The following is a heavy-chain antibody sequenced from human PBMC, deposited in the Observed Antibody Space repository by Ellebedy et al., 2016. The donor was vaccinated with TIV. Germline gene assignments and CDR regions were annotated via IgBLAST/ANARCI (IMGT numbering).Heavy chain of an antibody. CDR2: IYYGGST. CDR1: GGSISSYY. J-gene: IGHJ3*02. D-gene: IGHD2-15*01. CDR3: ARGVVVVAASGSGHAFDI. V-gene: IGHV4-59*12. Sequence: MLGGSLRLSCTVSGGSISSYYWSWIRQSPGKGRKWIGYIYYGGSTNYNPSLKSRVTISVDTSKNQFSLKLRSVTAADTAVYYCARGVVVVAASGSGHAFDIWGQGTMVTVSS.